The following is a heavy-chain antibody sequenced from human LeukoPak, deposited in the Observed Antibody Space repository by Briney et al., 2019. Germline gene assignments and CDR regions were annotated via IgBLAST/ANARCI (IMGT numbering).Heavy chain of an antibody. CDR2: IYTGGTT. CDR1: GFTLNSNY. V-gene: IGHV3-66*02. J-gene: IGHJ4*02. Sequence: PGGSLRLSCVASGFTLNSNYMTWVRQPPGKGLEWVSIIYTGGTTYYADSVKGRFTISRDYSKNTLYLQMNSVRAEDTAVYYCARDIGGFHCSGISCSPAYWGQGTLVTVSS. CDR3: ARDIGGFHCSGISCSPAY. D-gene: IGHD2-2*01.